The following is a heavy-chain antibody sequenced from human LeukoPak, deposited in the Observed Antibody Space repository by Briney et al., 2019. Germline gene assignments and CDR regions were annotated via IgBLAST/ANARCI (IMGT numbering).Heavy chain of an antibody. J-gene: IGHJ3*02. CDR1: AYTFTRYG. V-gene: IGHV1-18*01. CDR3: ARGLQENLAWLTAFSAFDI. D-gene: IGHD6-19*01. Sequence: ASVKVSCKASAYTFTRYGISWVRQAPGQGLEWMGWINPNSGGTNYAQKFQGRVTMTTDTSTSTAYMELRSLRSDDTAVYYCARGLQENLAWLTAFSAFDIWGQGTMVTVSS. CDR2: INPNSGGT.